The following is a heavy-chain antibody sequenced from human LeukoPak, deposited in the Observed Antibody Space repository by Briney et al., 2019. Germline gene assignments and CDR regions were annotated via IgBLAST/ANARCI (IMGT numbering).Heavy chain of an antibody. CDR1: GFTFSSYA. Sequence: PGGSLRLSCAASGFTFSSYAMHWVRQAPGKGLGWVAVISYDGSNKYYADSVKGRFTISRDNSKNTLYLQMNSLRAEDTAVYYCARGGVVPAAPDYWGQGTLVTVSS. J-gene: IGHJ4*02. V-gene: IGHV3-30*04. CDR3: ARGGVVPAAPDY. D-gene: IGHD2-2*01. CDR2: ISYDGSNK.